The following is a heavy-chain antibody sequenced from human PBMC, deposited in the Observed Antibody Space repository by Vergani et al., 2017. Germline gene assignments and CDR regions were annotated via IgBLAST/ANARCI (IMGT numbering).Heavy chain of an antibody. CDR3: RGEMDV. J-gene: IGHJ6*04. CDR2: ISYDGSNK. V-gene: IGHV3-30-3*01. Sequence: VQLVESGGGLVQPGRSLRLSCAASGFTFSSYAMHWVRQAPGKGLEWVAVISYDGSNKYYADSVRGRFSISRDNSKNTLYLQMNSLRTEDTANYYCRGEMDVWGKGTTVTVSS. CDR1: GFTFSSYA.